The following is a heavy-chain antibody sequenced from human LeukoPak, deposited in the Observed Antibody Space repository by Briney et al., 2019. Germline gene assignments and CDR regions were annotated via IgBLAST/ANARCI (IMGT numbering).Heavy chain of an antibody. Sequence: GGSLRLSCAASGFTFSSYAMSWVRQAPGKGLEWVSAISGSGGSTYYADSVKGRFTTSRDNSKNTLYLQMNSLRVEDTAVYYCAKEREAPVVAPTTLFRRGQGTLVTVSS. V-gene: IGHV3-23*01. D-gene: IGHD4-23*01. J-gene: IGHJ4*02. CDR1: GFTFSSYA. CDR3: AKEREAPVVAPTTLFR. CDR2: ISGSGGST.